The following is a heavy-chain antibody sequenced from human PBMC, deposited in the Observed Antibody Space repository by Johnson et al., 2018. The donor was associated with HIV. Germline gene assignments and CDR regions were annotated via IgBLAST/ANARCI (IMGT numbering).Heavy chain of an antibody. CDR1: GFTFSSYA. V-gene: IGHV3-23*04. D-gene: IGHD3-16*01. Sequence: VQLVESGGGLVQPGGSLRLSCAASGFTFSSYAMSLVRQAPGKGLEWVSGVTGTGGDTYYAESVKGRFTISRDNSKNTLYLQMNKLRAEDTAVYFCASQVRGLRLGVDAFDIWGQGTMVTVSS. CDR3: ASQVRGLRLGVDAFDI. J-gene: IGHJ3*02. CDR2: VTGTGGDT.